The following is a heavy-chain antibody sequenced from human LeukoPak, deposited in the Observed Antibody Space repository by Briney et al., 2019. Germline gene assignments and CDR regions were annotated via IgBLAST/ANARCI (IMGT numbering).Heavy chain of an antibody. CDR3: VKDYATIAAAANPLFDY. Sequence: GGSLRLSCAASGFTVSTNCMTWVRQAPGKGLEWVSGITGSGDTTFYADSVKGRFTISRDNSKNTLYLQMHSLRAEDTAVYYCVKDYATIAAAANPLFDYWGQGALVTVSS. D-gene: IGHD6-13*01. CDR2: ITGSGDTT. CDR1: GFTVSTNC. J-gene: IGHJ4*02. V-gene: IGHV3-23*01.